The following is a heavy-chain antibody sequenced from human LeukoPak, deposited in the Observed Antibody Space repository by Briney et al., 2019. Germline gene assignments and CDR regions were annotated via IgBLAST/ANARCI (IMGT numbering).Heavy chain of an antibody. D-gene: IGHD2-8*02. Sequence: PSETLSLTCAVYGGSFRGYYWSGLRQPPEKGLEWIGEINHSGSTNYNPSLKSRVTISVDTSKNHFSLKLSSVTAADTAVYYCAYGWGMDVWGQGTTVTVSS. CDR2: INHSGST. CDR1: GGSFRGYY. V-gene: IGHV4-34*01. J-gene: IGHJ6*02. CDR3: AYGWGMDV.